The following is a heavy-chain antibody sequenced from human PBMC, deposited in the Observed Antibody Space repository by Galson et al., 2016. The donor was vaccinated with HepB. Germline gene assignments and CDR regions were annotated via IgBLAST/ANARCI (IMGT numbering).Heavy chain of an antibody. CDR3: ASGRPGITIFGVVPRPPGLDV. CDR1: GGTFSSYV. Sequence: SVKVSCKASGGTFSSYVISWVRQAPGQGLEWMGGIIPIFGTPNYAQKFQGRVMITADESTSTAYMELSSLRSEDTAVYYCASGRPGITIFGVVPRPPGLDVWGQGTTVTVSS. CDR2: IIPIFGTP. D-gene: IGHD3-3*01. J-gene: IGHJ6*02. V-gene: IGHV1-69*13.